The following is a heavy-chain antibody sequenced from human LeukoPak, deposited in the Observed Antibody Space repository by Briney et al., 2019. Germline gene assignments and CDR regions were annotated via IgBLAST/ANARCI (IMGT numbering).Heavy chain of an antibody. CDR2: IYSGGST. J-gene: IGHJ3*02. V-gene: IGHV3-66*01. CDR1: GFTVSSNY. D-gene: IGHD1-26*01. CDR3: ARVKWERAFDI. Sequence: GGSLRLSCAASGFTVSSNYMSWVRQAPGKGLERVSVIYSGGSTYYADSVKGRFTISRDNSKNTLYLQMNSLRAEDTAVYYCARVKWERAFDIWGQGTMVNVSS.